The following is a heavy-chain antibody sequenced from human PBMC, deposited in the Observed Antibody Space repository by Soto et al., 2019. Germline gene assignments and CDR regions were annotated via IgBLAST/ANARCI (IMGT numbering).Heavy chain of an antibody. V-gene: IGHV4-31*03. D-gene: IGHD4-17*01. Sequence: SETLSLTCTVSGGSISSGGYYWSWIRQHPGKGLEWIGYIYYSGSTYYNQSLKSRVTISVDTSKNQFSLKLSSVTAADTAVYYCARDTSGDYETTWFDPWGQGTLVTVSS. CDR1: GGSISSGGYY. CDR2: IYYSGST. J-gene: IGHJ5*02. CDR3: ARDTSGDYETTWFDP.